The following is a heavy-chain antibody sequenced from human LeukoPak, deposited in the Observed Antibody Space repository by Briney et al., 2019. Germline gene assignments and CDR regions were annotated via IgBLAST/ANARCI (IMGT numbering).Heavy chain of an antibody. V-gene: IGHV4-34*01. CDR2: INHSGST. D-gene: IGHD1-14*01. J-gene: IGHJ4*02. CDR3: ARDRNRGYFDY. CDR1: GGSFSGYY. Sequence: SETLSLTCAVYGGSFSGYYWSWIRQPPGKGLEWIGEINHSGSTNYNPSLKSRVTISVDTSKNQFSLKLSSVTAADTAVYYCARDRNRGYFDYWGQGTLVTVSS.